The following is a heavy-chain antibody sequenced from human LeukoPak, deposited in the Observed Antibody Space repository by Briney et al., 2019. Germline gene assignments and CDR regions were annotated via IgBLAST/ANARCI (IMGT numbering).Heavy chain of an antibody. D-gene: IGHD3-10*01. J-gene: IGHJ4*02. Sequence: GGSLRLSCAASGFTFSSYSMNWVRQAPGKGLEWVSYISSSSSTIYYADSVKGRFTISRDNAKNSLYLQMNSLRAEDTAVYYCARGGGYYYGSGSYWAYWGQGTLVTVSS. CDR2: ISSSSSTI. CDR1: GFTFSSYS. V-gene: IGHV3-48*01. CDR3: ARGGGYYYGSGSYWAY.